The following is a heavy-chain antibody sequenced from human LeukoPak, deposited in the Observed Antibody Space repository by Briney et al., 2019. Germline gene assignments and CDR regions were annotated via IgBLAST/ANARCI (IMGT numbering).Heavy chain of an antibody. CDR2: ISYDGSNK. CDR1: GFTFSSYG. J-gene: IGHJ6*02. CDR3: AKGSYGDFAGHYGMDV. V-gene: IGHV3-30*18. D-gene: IGHD4-17*01. Sequence: GGSLRLSCAASGFTFSSYGMHWVRQAPGKGLEWVAVISYDGSNKYYADSVKGRFTISRDNSKNTLYLQMNSLRAEDTAVYYCAKGSYGDFAGHYGMDVWGQGTTVTVSS.